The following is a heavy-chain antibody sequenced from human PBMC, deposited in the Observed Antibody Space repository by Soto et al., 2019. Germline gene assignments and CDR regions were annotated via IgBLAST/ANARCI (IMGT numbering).Heavy chain of an antibody. CDR3: ARRGFVRNWFDP. Sequence: ALVKVSCKASGYSLTSYVISWVSQAPGQGLEWMGWISAYNGNTNYAQKLQGRVTMTTDTSTSTAYMELRSLRSDDTAVYYCARRGFVRNWFDPWGQGTLVTVSS. V-gene: IGHV1-18*01. CDR2: ISAYNGNT. J-gene: IGHJ5*02. D-gene: IGHD3-10*01. CDR1: GYSLTSYV.